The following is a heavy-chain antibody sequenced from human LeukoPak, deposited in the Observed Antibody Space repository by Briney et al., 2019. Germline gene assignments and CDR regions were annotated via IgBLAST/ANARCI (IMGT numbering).Heavy chain of an antibody. CDR1: GGSISSISSNNYH. V-gene: IGHV4-39*02. J-gene: IGHJ6*02. D-gene: IGHD4-23*01. CDR3: AREMGVVTAHGIDV. CDR2: IYYSGST. Sequence: PSETLSLTCIVSGGSISSISSNNYHWGWIRQPPGKGLEWIGSIYYSGSTYYNPSLKSRVTISVDTSKNQFSLKLSSVTAADTALYYCAREMGVVTAHGIDVWGQGTTVTVSS.